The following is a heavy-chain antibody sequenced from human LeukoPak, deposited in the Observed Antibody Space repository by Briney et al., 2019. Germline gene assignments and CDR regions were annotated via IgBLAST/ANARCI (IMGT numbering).Heavy chain of an antibody. J-gene: IGHJ3*02. CDR2: FHSSGNS. CDR3: ARDFGYDFWSGSGDDALDI. V-gene: IGHV4-4*07. CDR1: GGPISGHY. Sequence: SETLSLICSVSGGPISGHYWSWIRQSAGKKLEWIGRFHSSGNSNYNPSLKSRITVSIDTSKNQISLTLTSVTAADTAIYYCARDFGYDFWSGSGDDALDIWGQGTMVTVSS. D-gene: IGHD3-3*01.